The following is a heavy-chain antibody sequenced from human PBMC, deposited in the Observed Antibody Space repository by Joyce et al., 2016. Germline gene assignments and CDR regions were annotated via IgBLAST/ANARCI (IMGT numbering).Heavy chain of an antibody. Sequence: VQLVESGGGLVQPGESLRLSCGVSGLTFRTTWMSWVRQAPGKGREWIGRIKSKNDGGTLDYIETVKGRFTLSRDDSTNTVYLQMDSLKIEDTAMYYCTTDPRYWGRGTLVTVSS. V-gene: IGHV3-15*01. CDR1: GLTFRTTW. J-gene: IGHJ4*02. CDR3: TTDPRY. CDR2: IKSKNDGGTL.